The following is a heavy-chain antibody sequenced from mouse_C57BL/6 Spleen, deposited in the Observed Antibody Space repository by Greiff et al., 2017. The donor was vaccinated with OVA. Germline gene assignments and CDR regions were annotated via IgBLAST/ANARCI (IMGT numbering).Heavy chain of an antibody. V-gene: IGHV1-39*01. CDR3: AKVTTVVAKGYFDY. J-gene: IGHJ2*01. D-gene: IGHD1-1*01. CDR1: GYSFTDYN. CDR2: INPNYGTT. Sequence: EAQLQQSGPELVKPGASVKISCKASGYSFTDYNMNWVKQSNGKSLEWIGVINPNYGTTSYNQKFKGKATLTVDQSSSTAYMQLNSLTSEDSAVYYCAKVTTVVAKGYFDYWGQGTTLTVSS.